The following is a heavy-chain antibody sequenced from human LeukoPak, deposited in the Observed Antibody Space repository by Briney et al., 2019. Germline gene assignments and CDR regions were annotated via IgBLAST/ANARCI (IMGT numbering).Heavy chain of an antibody. CDR3: VSVLTVTFDS. CDR2: VWSDGNGK. D-gene: IGHD4-17*01. Sequence: GGSLRLSCAASGFTFSTYGMHWVRQAPGKGLEWVALVWSDGNGKFYADSAKGRFTISRDNSKNTVYLQMDSLRAEDTAVYYCVSVLTVTFDSWGQGTLVTVSS. V-gene: IGHV3-33*01. J-gene: IGHJ4*02. CDR1: GFTFSTYG.